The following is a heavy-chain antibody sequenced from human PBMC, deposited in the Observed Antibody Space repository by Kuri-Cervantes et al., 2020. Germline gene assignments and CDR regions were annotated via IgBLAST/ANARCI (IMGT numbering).Heavy chain of an antibody. CDR1: GGSISSYY. CDR2: IYYSGST. V-gene: IGHV4-59*01. CDR3: ARRGGISVGRWYFDL. Sequence: GSLRLSCTVSGGSISSYYWSWIRQPPGKGLEWIGYIYYSGSTNYNPSLKSRVTISVDTSKNQFSLKLSSVTAADTAMYYCARRGGISVGRWYFDLWGRGTLVTVSS. J-gene: IGHJ2*01. D-gene: IGHD3-16*01.